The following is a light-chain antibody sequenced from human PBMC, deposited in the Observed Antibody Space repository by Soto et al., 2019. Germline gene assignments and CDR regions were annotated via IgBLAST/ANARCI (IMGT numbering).Light chain of an antibody. CDR1: SRDVGGYNY. J-gene: IGLJ1*01. Sequence: QSVLTQPASVSGSPGQSITIPCTGTSRDVGGYNYVSWYQQHPGKAPRLMIYEVSNRPSGVSNRFSGSKSGNTASLTISGLQAEDEADYYCSSYTSSSTYVFGTGTKVTVL. CDR2: EVS. V-gene: IGLV2-14*01. CDR3: SSYTSSSTYV.